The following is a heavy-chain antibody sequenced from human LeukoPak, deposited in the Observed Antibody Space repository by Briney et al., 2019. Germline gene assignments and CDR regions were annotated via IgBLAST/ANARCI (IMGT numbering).Heavy chain of an antibody. V-gene: IGHV1-2*02. J-gene: IGHJ3*02. D-gene: IGHD3-10*01. Sequence: ASVKVSCKASGYTFTGYYMHWVRQAPGQGLEWMGWINPNSGGTNYAQKFQGRVTMTRDTSISTAYMELSRLRSDDTAVYYCARDSNVLLWFGEFSPDAFDIWGQGTMVTVPS. CDR2: INPNSGGT. CDR3: ARDSNVLLWFGEFSPDAFDI. CDR1: GYTFTGYY.